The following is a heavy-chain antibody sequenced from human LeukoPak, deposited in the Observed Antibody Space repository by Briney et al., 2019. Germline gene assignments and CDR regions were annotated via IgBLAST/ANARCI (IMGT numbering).Heavy chain of an antibody. J-gene: IGHJ3*02. D-gene: IGHD6-25*01. CDR1: GDSISSYY. CDR3: ARVGLYSGAWENAFDI. Sequence: SETLSLTCTVSGDSISSYYWSWIRQPPGKGLEWIGYIYYSGSTKYNPSLKSRVTISVDTSKNHFSLKLSSVTAADTAVYYCARVGLYSGAWENAFDIWGQGAMVTVSS. CDR2: IYYSGST. V-gene: IGHV4-59*01.